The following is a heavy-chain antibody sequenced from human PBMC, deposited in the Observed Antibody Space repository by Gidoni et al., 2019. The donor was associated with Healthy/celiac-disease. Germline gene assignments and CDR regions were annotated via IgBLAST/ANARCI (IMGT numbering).Heavy chain of an antibody. CDR3: AKGSIVVVVAATIDY. V-gene: IGHV3-23*01. Sequence: EVQRLESGGGLVQPGGSMRLSWAASGVTFSSYALSWVRQAPGKGLWWFSAFSGSGGTTYSADSVQGRFTLSRDHSKNTLYLQMTSLRAEDTSVYYCAKGSIVVVVAATIDYWGQGTLVTVSS. CDR2: FSGSGGTT. D-gene: IGHD2-15*01. J-gene: IGHJ4*02. CDR1: GVTFSSYA.